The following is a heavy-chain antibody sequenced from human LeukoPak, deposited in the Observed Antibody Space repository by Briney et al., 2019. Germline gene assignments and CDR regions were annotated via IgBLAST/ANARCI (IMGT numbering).Heavy chain of an antibody. CDR3: ARGHRIGRPYGMDV. CDR1: GGSVSSYY. V-gene: IGHV4-59*02. Sequence: SETLSLTCTVSGGSVSSYYWSWIRQPPGKGLEGIGYIYDIGSTKYNPSLKSRVTISVDTSKNQFSLKLSSVTAADTAVYYCARGHRIGRPYGMDVWGQGTTVTVSS. CDR2: IYDIGST. J-gene: IGHJ6*02. D-gene: IGHD2-21*01.